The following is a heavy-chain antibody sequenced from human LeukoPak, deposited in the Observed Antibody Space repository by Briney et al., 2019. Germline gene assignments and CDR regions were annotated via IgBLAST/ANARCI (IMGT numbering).Heavy chain of an antibody. CDR2: IYHSGST. CDR3: ARVRNDHDAFDI. CDR1: GVSISSGGYS. Sequence: SETLSLTCAVSGVSISSGGYSWSWIRQPPGKGLEWIGYIYHSGSTYYNPSLKSRVTISVDRSKNQFSLKLSSVTAADTAVYYCARVRNDHDAFDIWGQGTMVTVSS. J-gene: IGHJ3*02. V-gene: IGHV4-30-2*01. D-gene: IGHD1-1*01.